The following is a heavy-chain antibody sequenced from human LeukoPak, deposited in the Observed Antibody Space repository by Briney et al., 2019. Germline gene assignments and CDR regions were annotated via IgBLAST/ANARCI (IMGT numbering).Heavy chain of an antibody. Sequence: PGGSLRLSCAASGFTFSSYAMHWVRQAPGKGLEWVAVISYDGSNKYYADSVKGRFTISRDNAKNTLYLQMNSLRAEDTAVYYCAKGESGYCSSTSCHDTLGVDYWGQGTLVTVSS. V-gene: IGHV3-30*04. D-gene: IGHD2-2*01. CDR1: GFTFSSYA. CDR2: ISYDGSNK. CDR3: AKGESGYCSSTSCHDTLGVDY. J-gene: IGHJ4*02.